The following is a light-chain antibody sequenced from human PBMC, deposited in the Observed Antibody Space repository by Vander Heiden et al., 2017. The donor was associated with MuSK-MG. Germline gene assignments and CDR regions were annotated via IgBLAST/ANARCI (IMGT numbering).Light chain of an antibody. V-gene: IGKV1-33*01. CDR2: DAS. CDR3: QQYDNLLVTFP. J-gene: IGKJ4*01. Sequence: DIQMTQSPSSLSASVGDRVTITCQASQDISNYLNWYQQKPGKAPKLLIYDASNLETGVPSRFSGSGSGTDFTFTISSLQPEDIATYYCQQYDNLLVTFPFGGGTKVEIK. CDR1: QDISNY.